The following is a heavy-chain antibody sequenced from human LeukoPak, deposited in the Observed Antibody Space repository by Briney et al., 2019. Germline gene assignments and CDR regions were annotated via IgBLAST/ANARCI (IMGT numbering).Heavy chain of an antibody. CDR1: GFTFSSYS. CDR3: EGGPTYYYDSSGYLDAFDI. D-gene: IGHD3-22*01. V-gene: IGHV3-21*01. CDR2: ISSSSSYI. J-gene: IGHJ3*02. Sequence: PGGSLRLSCAASGFTFSSYSMNWVRQAPGKGLEWVSSISSSSSYIYCADSVKGRFTISRDNAKNSLYLQMNSLRAEDTAVYYCEGGPTYYYDSSGYLDAFDIWGQGTMVTVSS.